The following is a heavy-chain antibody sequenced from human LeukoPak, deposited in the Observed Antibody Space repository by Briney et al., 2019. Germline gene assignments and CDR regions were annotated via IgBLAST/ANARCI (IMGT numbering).Heavy chain of an antibody. D-gene: IGHD3-10*01. CDR3: ARAIWYGSGTTAFDY. CDR1: GGSISSYY. V-gene: IGHV4-4*07. CDR2: IYNSGST. J-gene: IGHJ4*02. Sequence: SKTLSLTCTVSGGSISSYYWSWIRQPAGKGLEWIGRIYNSGSTNYNTNYNPSLTSRVTMSVDTSKNQFSLKLNSVSAADTAVYFCARAIWYGSGTTAFDYWGQGTLVTVS.